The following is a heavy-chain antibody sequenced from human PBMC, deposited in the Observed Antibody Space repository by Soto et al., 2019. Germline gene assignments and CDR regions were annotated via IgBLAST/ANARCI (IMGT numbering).Heavy chain of an antibody. CDR2: IYFRGNT. V-gene: IGHV4-31*03. D-gene: IGHD3-22*01. J-gene: IGHJ3*02. CDR3: AREGGSYDSGGYLIRGAFDI. CDR1: GDSISRIDYY. Sequence: QVQLQESGPGLVKPSQTLSLTCSVSGDSISRIDYYWTWIRQHPEKGLEWIGNIYFRGNTYYSPSRESRRTISVDTSKNQFSLKLTSVTAADTAVYYCAREGGSYDSGGYLIRGAFDIWGQGTMVTVSS.